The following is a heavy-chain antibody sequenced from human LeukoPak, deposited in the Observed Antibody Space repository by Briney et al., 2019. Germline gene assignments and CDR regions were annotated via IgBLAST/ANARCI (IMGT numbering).Heavy chain of an antibody. CDR2: ISYDGSNK. V-gene: IGHV3-30*04. Sequence: GRSLRLSCAASGFTFSSYAIHWVRQAPGKGLEWVAVISYDGSNKYYADSVRGRFTISRDNSKNTLYLQMNSLRAEDTAVYYCARDLGAHCSSTSCPRGAFDYWGQGTLVTVSS. CDR3: ARDLGAHCSSTSCPRGAFDY. J-gene: IGHJ4*02. D-gene: IGHD2-2*01. CDR1: GFTFSSYA.